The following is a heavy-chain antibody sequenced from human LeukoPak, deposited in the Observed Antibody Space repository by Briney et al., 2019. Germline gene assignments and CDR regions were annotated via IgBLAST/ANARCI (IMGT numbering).Heavy chain of an antibody. V-gene: IGHV3-23*01. J-gene: IGHJ4*02. Sequence: GGSLRLSCAASGFTFSSYAMSWVRQAPGKWLEWVSAISGSGGSTYYADSVKGRFTISRDNSKNTLYLQMNSLGAEDTAVYYCAKDDGYSYGYVDYWGQGALVTVSS. CDR1: GFTFSSYA. CDR3: AKDDGYSYGYVDY. D-gene: IGHD5-18*01. CDR2: ISGSGGST.